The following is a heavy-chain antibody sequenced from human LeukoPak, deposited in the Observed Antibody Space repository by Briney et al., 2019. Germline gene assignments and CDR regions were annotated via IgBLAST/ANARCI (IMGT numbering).Heavy chain of an antibody. Sequence: PSQTLSLTCTVSGGSISSGGYYWNWIRQHPGKGLEWIGYIYYSGSTYYNPSLKSRVTISVDTSKNQFSLKLSSVTAADTAVYYCARPVDSSGYYYVGYWGQGTLVTVSS. D-gene: IGHD3-22*01. V-gene: IGHV4-31*03. CDR1: GGSISSGGYY. J-gene: IGHJ4*02. CDR2: IYYSGST. CDR3: ARPVDSSGYYYVGY.